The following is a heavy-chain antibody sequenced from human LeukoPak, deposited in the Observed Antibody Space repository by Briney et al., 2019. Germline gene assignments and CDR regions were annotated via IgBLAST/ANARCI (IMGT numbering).Heavy chain of an antibody. CDR1: GFTFSSYS. CDR2: ISSSSSYI. Sequence: GGSLRLSCAASGFTFSSYSMNWVRQAPGKGLEWVSSISSSSSYIYYADSVKGRFTISRDNAKNSLYLQMNSLRAEDTAVYYCARAMTTVDPPTLDCWGQGTLVTVSS. V-gene: IGHV3-21*01. D-gene: IGHD4-23*01. CDR3: ARAMTTVDPPTLDC. J-gene: IGHJ4*02.